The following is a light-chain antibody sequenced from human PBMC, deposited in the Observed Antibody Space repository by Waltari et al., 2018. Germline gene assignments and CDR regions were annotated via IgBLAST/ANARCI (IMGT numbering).Light chain of an antibody. CDR1: QTVSRS. CDR2: GAS. V-gene: IGKV3-20*01. CDR3: QHYVRLPAT. J-gene: IGKJ1*01. Sequence: IVLTQSPGTLSLSPGERATLSCRASQTVSRSLAWYQQKPGQAPKRIIYGASTRATGIPDRFTGSGYGTDFSRTSSSLEPEDFAIYFCQHYVRLPATFGQGTKVEIK.